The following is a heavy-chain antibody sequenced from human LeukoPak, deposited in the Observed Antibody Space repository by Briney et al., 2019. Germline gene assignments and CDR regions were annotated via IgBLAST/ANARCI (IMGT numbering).Heavy chain of an antibody. V-gene: IGHV3-74*01. CDR3: ATSRLLKDAFDI. J-gene: IGHJ3*02. Sequence: PGGSLRLSCAASGFTFSSYWMHWVRQAPGTRLVWVSRINSDGSSTYYAYSVTGRFTISRDSAKNTLYLQMNSLRAEDMAVYYCATSRLLKDAFDIWGQGTMVTVSS. CDR2: INSDGSST. CDR1: GFTFSSYW.